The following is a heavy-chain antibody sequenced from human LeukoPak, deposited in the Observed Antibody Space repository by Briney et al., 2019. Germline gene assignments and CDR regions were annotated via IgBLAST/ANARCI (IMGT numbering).Heavy chain of an antibody. CDR3: ARDDRRETDAFDI. CDR2: IYYSGST. J-gene: IGHJ3*02. CDR1: GGSISSYY. Sequence: SETLSLTCTVSGGSISSYYWSWIRQPPGKGLEWIGYIYYSGSTNYNPSLKSRVTISVDTSKNQFSLKLSSVTAEDTAVYYCARDDRRETDAFDIWGQGTMVTVSS. V-gene: IGHV4-59*01.